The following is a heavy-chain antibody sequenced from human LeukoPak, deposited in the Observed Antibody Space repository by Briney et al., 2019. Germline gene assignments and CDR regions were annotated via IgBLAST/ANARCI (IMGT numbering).Heavy chain of an antibody. J-gene: IGHJ4*02. V-gene: IGHV4-59*01. CDR1: GGSISIYY. D-gene: IGHD6-19*01. CDR3: ARGIAMAYFDY. Sequence: SETLSLTCSVSGGSISIYYWSWIRQPPGKGLEWIGNIYHSGSTNYNPPLESRVTISVDTSKNQVSLKLSSVTAADTAVYYCARGIAMAYFDYWGQGTLVTVSS. CDR2: IYHSGST.